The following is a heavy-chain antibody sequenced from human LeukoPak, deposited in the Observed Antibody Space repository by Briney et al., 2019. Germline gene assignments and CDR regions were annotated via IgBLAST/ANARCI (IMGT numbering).Heavy chain of an antibody. Sequence: GGSLRLSCAASGFTFSSYSMNWVRQAPGKGLEWVSSISSSSSYIYYADSVKGRFTISRDNAKNSLYLQMNSLRAEDTAVYYCARVAGNSGWKYFEYWGQGTLVTVSS. CDR1: GFTFSSYS. CDR3: ARVAGNSGWKYFEY. J-gene: IGHJ4*02. CDR2: ISSSSSYI. D-gene: IGHD5-12*01. V-gene: IGHV3-21*01.